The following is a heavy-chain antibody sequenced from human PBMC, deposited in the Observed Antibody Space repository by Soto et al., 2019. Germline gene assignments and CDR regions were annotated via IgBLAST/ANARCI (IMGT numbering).Heavy chain of an antibody. CDR1: GFSLSSSGVG. Sequence: QITLKESGPTLVKPTQTLTLTCTSSGFSLSSSGVGVGWIRQPPGNALEWLALIYWDDDKRYSPSLTSRLTITKDTSKIQVVLTMTNMDPVDTATYYCAHVLVVVANYGMDVWGQGTTVTVSS. CDR2: IYWDDDK. CDR3: AHVLVVVANYGMDV. J-gene: IGHJ6*02. V-gene: IGHV2-5*02. D-gene: IGHD2-15*01.